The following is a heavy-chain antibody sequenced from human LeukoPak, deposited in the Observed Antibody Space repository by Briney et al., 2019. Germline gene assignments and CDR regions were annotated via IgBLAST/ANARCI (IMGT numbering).Heavy chain of an antibody. CDR3: AKATSITMVRGVIQRGYFDY. CDR2: ISGSGGST. Sequence: PGRSLRLPCAASGFTFSSYAMSWVSQAPGKGLEWVSAISGSGGSTYYAGSVKCRFTISRDKSKNPLYLQMNRLRAEDTAVYYCAKATSITMVRGVIQRGYFDYWGEGTLVTVSS. CDR1: GFTFSSYA. V-gene: IGHV3-23*01. D-gene: IGHD3-10*01. J-gene: IGHJ4*02.